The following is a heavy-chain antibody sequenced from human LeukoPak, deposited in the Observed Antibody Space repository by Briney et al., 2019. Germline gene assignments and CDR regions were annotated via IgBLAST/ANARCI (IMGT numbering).Heavy chain of an antibody. CDR3: ARESDIVVVPAAQTP. Sequence: SETLSLTCTVSGGSISSSTYHWGWIRQAPGKGPEWIGSIHYSGSTYYNPSLKSRVTISVDTSKNQFSLKLSSVTAADTAVYYCARESDIVVVPAAQTPWGQGTLVTVSS. D-gene: IGHD2-2*01. CDR1: GGSISSSTYH. CDR2: IHYSGST. J-gene: IGHJ5*02. V-gene: IGHV4-39*07.